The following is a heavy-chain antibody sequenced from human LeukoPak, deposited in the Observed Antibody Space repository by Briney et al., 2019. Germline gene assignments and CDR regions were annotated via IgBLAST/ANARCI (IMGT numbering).Heavy chain of an antibody. D-gene: IGHD6-13*01. V-gene: IGHV3-7*01. J-gene: IGHJ4*02. Sequence: GGSLRLSCAASGFTFSSYWMSWVRQAPGKGLEWVANIKQDGSEKYYVDSVKGRFTISRDNAKNSLYLQMNSLRAEDTAVYYCARRIFHVWQQLVVDYFDYWGQGTLVTVSS. CDR3: ARRIFHVWQQLVVDYFDY. CDR2: IKQDGSEK. CDR1: GFTFSSYW.